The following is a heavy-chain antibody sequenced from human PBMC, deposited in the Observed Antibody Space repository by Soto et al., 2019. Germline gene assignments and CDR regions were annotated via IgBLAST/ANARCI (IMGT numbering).Heavy chain of an antibody. V-gene: IGHV6-1*01. CDR3: ARDPYYDYIWGSYRFVAFDI. Sequence: SQTLSLTCAISGDSVSSNSAAWNWIRQSPSRGLEWLGRTYYRSKWYNDYAVSVKSRITINPDTSKNQFSLQLNSVTPEDTAVYYCARDPYYDYIWGSYRFVAFDIWGQGTMVNVSS. CDR1: GDSVSSNSAA. J-gene: IGHJ3*02. CDR2: TYYRSKWYN. D-gene: IGHD3-16*02.